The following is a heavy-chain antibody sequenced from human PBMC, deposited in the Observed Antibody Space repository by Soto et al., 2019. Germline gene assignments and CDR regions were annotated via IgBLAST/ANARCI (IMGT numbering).Heavy chain of an antibody. J-gene: IGHJ3*02. D-gene: IGHD4-4*01. CDR2: IIPLFNVA. V-gene: IGHV1-69*17. CDR1: GGTFSNFA. Sequence: QVQLVQSGPEVKKPGSSVKVSCEASGGTFSNFAVNWVRQAPGQGLEWVGGIIPLFNVAKYAQKFEGRVTIGEDYSRSTGNMDLSRVRSEQAAVYYCAASGRDVLGYDYKDTAGLDIWGQGTMVPVSS. CDR3: AASGRDVLGYDYKDTAGLDI.